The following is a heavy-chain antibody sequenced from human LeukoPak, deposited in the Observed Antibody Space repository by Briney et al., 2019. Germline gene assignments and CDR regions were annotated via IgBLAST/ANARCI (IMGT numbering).Heavy chain of an antibody. CDR2: ISGSGEST. V-gene: IGHV3-23*01. J-gene: IGHJ4*02. CDR3: AKCSGGSCYSSVGY. Sequence: PGGSLRLSCAASGFTFSSYAMSWVRQAPGKGLEWVSAISGSGESTYYADSVKGRFTISRDNSKNTLYLQMNSLRAEDTALYYCAKCSGGSCYSSVGYWGQGTLVTVSS. CDR1: GFTFSSYA. D-gene: IGHD2-15*01.